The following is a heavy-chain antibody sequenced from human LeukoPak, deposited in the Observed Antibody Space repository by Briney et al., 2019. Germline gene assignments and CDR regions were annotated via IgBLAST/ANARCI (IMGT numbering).Heavy chain of an antibody. Sequence: PSETLSLTCTVSGYSMSSGYYWGWIRQPPERGLEWIGSMYHTGSTYYNPSLKSRVTISVDTSKNQFSLKLSSVTAADTAVYYCARGVVTSPHFDYWGQGTLVTVSS. V-gene: IGHV4-38-2*02. CDR1: GYSMSSGYY. CDR3: ARGVVTSPHFDY. D-gene: IGHD2-21*02. CDR2: MYHTGST. J-gene: IGHJ4*02.